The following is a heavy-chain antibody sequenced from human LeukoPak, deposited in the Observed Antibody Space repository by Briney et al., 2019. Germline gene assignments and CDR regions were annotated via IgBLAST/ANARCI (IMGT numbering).Heavy chain of an antibody. D-gene: IGHD2-2*01. CDR1: GFTFSSYS. CDR3: ESGESYHPLLGY. V-gene: IGHV3-21*01. Sequence: GGSLRLSCAVSGFTFSSYSLNWARQAPGKGLEWVSSISSSSSYIYYADSVKGRFTISRDNAKNSLYLQTNSLRAEDTAVYNCESGESYHPLLGYWGQGTLVTVSS. CDR2: ISSSSSYI. J-gene: IGHJ4*02.